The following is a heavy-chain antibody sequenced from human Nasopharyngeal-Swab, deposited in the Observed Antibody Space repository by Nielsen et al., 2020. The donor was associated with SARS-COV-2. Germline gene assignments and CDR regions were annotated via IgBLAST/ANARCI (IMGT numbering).Heavy chain of an antibody. CDR2: INHSGST. CDR3: ARGIVVDSSSWYPSYFDY. D-gene: IGHD6-13*01. V-gene: IGHV4-34*01. CDR1: GGFFSGYY. J-gene: IGHJ4*02. Sequence: SQTLSLTCAVYGGFFSGYYWSWIRQPPGKGLEWIGEINHSGSTNYNPSLKSRVTISVDTSKNQFSLKLNSVTAADTAVYYCARGIVVDSSSWYPSYFDYWGQGTLVTVSS.